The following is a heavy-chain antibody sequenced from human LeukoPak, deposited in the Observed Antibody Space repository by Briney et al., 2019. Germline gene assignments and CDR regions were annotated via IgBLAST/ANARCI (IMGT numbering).Heavy chain of an antibody. CDR3: ARGETTTPFDY. Sequence: PSETLSLTCTVSGGSIRSYYWSWIRQPAGKGLQWIGYVSYSGGTNYNPSLKSRVTLSVDTSKNQVSLKLSSVTAADTALYYCARGETTTPFDYWGQGTLVTVSS. D-gene: IGHD4-11*01. J-gene: IGHJ4*02. V-gene: IGHV4-59*01. CDR2: VSYSGGT. CDR1: GGSIRSYY.